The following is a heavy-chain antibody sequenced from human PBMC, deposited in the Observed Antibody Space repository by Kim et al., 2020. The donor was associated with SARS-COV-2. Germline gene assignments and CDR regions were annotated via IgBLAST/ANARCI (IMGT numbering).Heavy chain of an antibody. Sequence: SVKVSCKASGGTFSSYAISWVRQAPGQGLEWMGGIIPIFGTANYAQKFQGRVTITADESTSTAYMELSSLRSEDTAVYYCARATPYYDILTGYLAAAGTKTDYWGQGTLVTVSS. CDR3: ARATPYYDILTGYLAAAGTKTDY. V-gene: IGHV1-69*13. CDR2: IIPIFGTA. D-gene: IGHD3-9*01. CDR1: GGTFSSYA. J-gene: IGHJ4*02.